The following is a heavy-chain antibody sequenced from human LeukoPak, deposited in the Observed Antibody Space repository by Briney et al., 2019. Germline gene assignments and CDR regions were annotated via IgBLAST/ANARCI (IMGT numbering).Heavy chain of an antibody. CDR3: ARHSSSAPFDY. CDR1: GYSISSGYY. D-gene: IGHD6-6*01. V-gene: IGHV4-38-2*01. J-gene: IGHJ4*02. Sequence: PSETLSLTCAVSGYSISSGYYWGWIRQPPGKGLEWIGSIYYSGSTYYNSSLKSRVTISVDTSKNQYSLNLSSVTAADTAVYYCARHSSSAPFDYWGQGTLVTVSS. CDR2: IYYSGST.